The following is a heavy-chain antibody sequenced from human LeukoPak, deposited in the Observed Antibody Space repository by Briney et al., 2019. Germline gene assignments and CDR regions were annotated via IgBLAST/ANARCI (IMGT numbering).Heavy chain of an antibody. CDR3: ARNVIGAAGNLDY. V-gene: IGHV7-4-1*02. CDR1: GYTFTSYA. J-gene: IGHJ4*02. D-gene: IGHD6-13*01. Sequence: ASVKVSCKASGYTFTSYAMNWVRQAPGQGLEWMGWIITNTGDTTYAQSFTGRFVFSLDTSVSTAYLQISSLKAEDTAVYYCARNVIGAAGNLDYWGQGTLVTVSS. CDR2: IITNTGDT.